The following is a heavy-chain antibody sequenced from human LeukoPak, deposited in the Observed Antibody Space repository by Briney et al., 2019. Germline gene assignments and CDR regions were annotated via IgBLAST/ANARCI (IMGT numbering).Heavy chain of an antibody. CDR2: ISGDGGNT. CDR3: AKDLGSGNYHYYGMDV. D-gene: IGHD3-10*01. CDR1: GFTFDDYG. V-gene: IGHV3-43*02. Sequence: GSLRLSCATSGFTFDDYGVHWVRQAPGKGLEWVSLISGDGGNTYYADSVKGRFTISRDNSKNSLYLQMNNLRTEDIALYYCAKDLGSGNYHYYGMDVWGQGTTVTVSS. J-gene: IGHJ6*02.